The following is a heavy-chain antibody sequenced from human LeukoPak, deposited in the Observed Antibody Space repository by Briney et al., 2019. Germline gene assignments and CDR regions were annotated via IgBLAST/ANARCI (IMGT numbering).Heavy chain of an antibody. CDR3: ARGPYDSSELDYYFYYMDV. CDR1: GGTFSSYA. D-gene: IGHD4-11*01. Sequence: ASVKVSCKASGGTFSSYAISWVRQAPGQGLEWMGGIIPIFGTANYAQKFQGRVTITTDESTGTVYMDLSSLRSEDTAVYYCARGPYDSSELDYYFYYMDVWGKGTTVTVSS. J-gene: IGHJ6*03. CDR2: IIPIFGTA. V-gene: IGHV1-69*05.